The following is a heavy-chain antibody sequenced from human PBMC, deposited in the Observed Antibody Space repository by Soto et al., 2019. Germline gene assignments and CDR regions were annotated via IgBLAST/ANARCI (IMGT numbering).Heavy chain of an antibody. J-gene: IGHJ3*01. CDR2: IIPIFGTA. Sequence: QVQLVQSGADVKKPGSSVKVSCKSSGGTFISYAISWMRQAPGQGLEWIGGIIPIFGTANYAPKFQGRVTITADESTSTAYMEVSSLKSEDTGVYYCGGDVGCDLWGQGTLVTVSS. V-gene: IGHV1-69*12. CDR3: GGDVGCDL. CDR1: GGTFISYA.